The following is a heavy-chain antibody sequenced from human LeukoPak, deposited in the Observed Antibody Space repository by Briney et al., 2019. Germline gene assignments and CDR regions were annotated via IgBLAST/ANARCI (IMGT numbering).Heavy chain of an antibody. D-gene: IGHD6-19*01. Sequence: SETLSLTCTVSGGSISSYYWSWIRQPPGKGLEWIGYIYYSGSTNYNPSLKSRVTISVDTSKNQFSLKLSSVTAADTAVYYCAREEQWLATYYMDVWGKGTTVTVSS. V-gene: IGHV4-59*12. CDR2: IYYSGST. CDR1: GGSISSYY. CDR3: AREEQWLATYYMDV. J-gene: IGHJ6*03.